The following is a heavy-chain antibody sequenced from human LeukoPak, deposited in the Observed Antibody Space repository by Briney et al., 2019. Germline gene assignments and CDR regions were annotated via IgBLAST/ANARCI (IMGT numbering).Heavy chain of an antibody. CDR2: IYYSGNT. D-gene: IGHD3-10*02. J-gene: IGHJ4*02. V-gene: IGHV4-59*01. Sequence: PSETLSLTCTVSGGSISPYYWSWIRQPPGKGLEWLGYIYYSGNTDYNPSLKSRVAISVDTSKNQFSLKRSSVTAADTAVYYCARSTGTTMFIDYWGQGTLVTVSS. CDR1: GGSISPYY. CDR3: ARSTGTTMFIDY.